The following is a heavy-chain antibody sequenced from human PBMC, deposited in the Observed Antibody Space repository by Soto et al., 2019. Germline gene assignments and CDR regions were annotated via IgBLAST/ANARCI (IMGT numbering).Heavy chain of an antibody. D-gene: IGHD2-15*01. Sequence: QVQLVESGGGVVQPGRSLRLSCAASVFTFSSYGMHWVRQAPGKGLEWVAVISYDGSNKYYADSVKGRFTISRDNSKNTLYLQMNSLRAEDTAVYYCAKEGYCSGGSCYGRYGMDVWGQGTTVTVSS. CDR2: ISYDGSNK. CDR3: AKEGYCSGGSCYGRYGMDV. J-gene: IGHJ6*02. CDR1: VFTFSSYG. V-gene: IGHV3-30*18.